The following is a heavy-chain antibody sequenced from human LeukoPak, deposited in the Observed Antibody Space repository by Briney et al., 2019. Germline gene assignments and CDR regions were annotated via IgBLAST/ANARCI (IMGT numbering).Heavy chain of an antibody. CDR1: GGSISSYY. J-gene: IGHJ5*02. CDR2: IYTSGST. D-gene: IGHD6-13*01. V-gene: IGHV4-4*09. Sequence: SETLSLTCTVSGGSISSYYWSWIRQPPGKGLEWIGYIYTSGSTNYNPSLKSRVTISVDTSKNQFSLKLSSVTAADTAVYYCARGIAAAGPWTPWGQGTLVIVSS. CDR3: ARGIAAAGPWTP.